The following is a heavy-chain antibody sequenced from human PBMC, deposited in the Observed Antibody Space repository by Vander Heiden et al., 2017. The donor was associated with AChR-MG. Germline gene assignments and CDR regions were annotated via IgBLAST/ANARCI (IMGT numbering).Heavy chain of an antibody. CDR3: AKDVAAAGISYYYGMDV. V-gene: IGHV3-30*18. D-gene: IGHD6-13*01. J-gene: IGHJ6*02. CDR1: RFTFSSFG. CDR2: ISYDGSNK. Sequence: QVQPVHSGGRVVQSGRSLRLSFAAPRFTFSSFGMHWVRQAPGKGLELVAVISYDGSNKYYADAVKGRFTISRDNSKNTLYLQMNSLRAEDTAVYYCAKDVAAAGISYYYGMDVWGQGTTVTVSS.